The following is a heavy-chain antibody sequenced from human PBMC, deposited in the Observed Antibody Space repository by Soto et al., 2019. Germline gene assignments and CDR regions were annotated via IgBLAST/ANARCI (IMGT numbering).Heavy chain of an antibody. Sequence: EVQLVESGGGLVQPGGSLRLSCAASGFTFNNFWMYWVRQTPEKGLVWVXXXXXXGTTTIYADSVKGRFTISRDNAKXXXXXXXXXXXXXXXXXYYCVRDIRWGQGTLVTVSS. J-gene: IGHJ4*02. V-gene: IGHV3-74*01. D-gene: IGHD3-22*01. CDR2: XXXXGTTT. CDR1: GFTFNNFW. CDR3: VRDIR.